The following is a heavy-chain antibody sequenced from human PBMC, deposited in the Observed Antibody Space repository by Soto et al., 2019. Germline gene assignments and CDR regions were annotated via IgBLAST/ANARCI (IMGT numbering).Heavy chain of an antibody. CDR1: GFTFSTYA. D-gene: IGHD2-21*01. CDR3: AKGAPIAFLNWFDP. J-gene: IGHJ5*02. V-gene: IGHV3-23*01. Sequence: EVQLLESGGGLVQPGGSLRLSCAASGFTFSTYAMSWARQAPGKGLEWVSAISGSGGSTYYGDSVKGRFTIPRDNSKNTLYLQMNSLRAEDTAVYYCAKGAPIAFLNWFDPWGQGTPVTVSS. CDR2: ISGSGGST.